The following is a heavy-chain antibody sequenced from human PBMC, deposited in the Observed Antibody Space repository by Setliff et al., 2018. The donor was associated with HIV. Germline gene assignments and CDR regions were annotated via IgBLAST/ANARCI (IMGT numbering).Heavy chain of an antibody. CDR1: GGSISSGIYN. CDR3: ARGEYHFDY. CDR2: IYTSGST. Sequence: SETLSLTCTVSGGSISSGIYNWSWIRQPAGKGLEWIGRIYTSGSTNYNPSLKSRVTISVDTSKNQFSLKLSSVTAADTAVYYCARGEYHFDYWGQGTLVTVS. J-gene: IGHJ4*02. V-gene: IGHV4-61*02. D-gene: IGHD2-2*01.